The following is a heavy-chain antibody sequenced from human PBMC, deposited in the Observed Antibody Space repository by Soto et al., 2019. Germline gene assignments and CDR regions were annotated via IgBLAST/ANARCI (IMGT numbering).Heavy chain of an antibody. CDR2: MNPNSGNT. CDR3: ARTVIAAPGVGAYYYYMDV. CDR1: GDTFTSYD. J-gene: IGHJ6*03. Sequence: GASVKVSCKASGDTFTSYDINWVRQATGQGLEWMGWMNPNSGNTGYAQKFQGRVTMTRNTSISTAYMELSSLRSEDTAVYYCARTVIAAPGVGAYYYYMDVWGKGTTVTVSS. V-gene: IGHV1-8*01. D-gene: IGHD6-6*01.